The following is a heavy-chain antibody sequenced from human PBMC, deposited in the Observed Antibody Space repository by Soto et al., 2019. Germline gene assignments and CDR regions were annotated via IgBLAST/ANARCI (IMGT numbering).Heavy chain of an antibody. V-gene: IGHV3-7*03. Sequence: LRLSCAASGFTFSSYWMSWVRQAPGKGLEWVANIKQDGSEKYYVDSVKGRFTISRDNAKNSLYLQMNSLRAEDTAVYYCARPLDNYYYYYGMDVWGQGTTVTVSS. CDR1: GFTFSSYW. CDR3: ARPLDNYYYYYGMDV. J-gene: IGHJ6*02. CDR2: IKQDGSEK.